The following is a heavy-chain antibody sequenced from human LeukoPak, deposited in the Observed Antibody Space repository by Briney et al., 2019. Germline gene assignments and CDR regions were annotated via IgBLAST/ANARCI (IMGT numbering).Heavy chain of an antibody. J-gene: IGHJ4*02. V-gene: IGHV4-59*01. CDR3: VRDYYGDLYLDY. CDR2: IYYSGST. CDR1: GGSISSYY. Sequence: SETLSLTCTVSGGSISSYYWSWIRQPPGKGLEWIGYIYYSGSTNYNPSLKSRVTISVDTSKNQFSLKLSSVTAADTAVYYCVRDYYGDLYLDYWGQGALGTVS. D-gene: IGHD4-17*01.